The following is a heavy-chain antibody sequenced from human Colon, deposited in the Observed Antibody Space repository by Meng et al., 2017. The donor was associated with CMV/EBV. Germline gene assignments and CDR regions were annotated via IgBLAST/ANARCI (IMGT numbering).Heavy chain of an antibody. CDR1: GGSVSSGSHS. CDR3: ARSRLGFTGYDFDS. J-gene: IGHJ4*02. Sequence: ESLKISCTVSGGSVSSGSHSWSWIRQPPGKALEWIGTLYYSGNTYYNPSLKSRVTIAVDTPKNQFSLKLTSVTAADTAVYYCARSRLGFTGYDFDSWGQGTLVTVSS. V-gene: IGHV4-39*07. D-gene: IGHD5-12*01. CDR2: LYYSGNT.